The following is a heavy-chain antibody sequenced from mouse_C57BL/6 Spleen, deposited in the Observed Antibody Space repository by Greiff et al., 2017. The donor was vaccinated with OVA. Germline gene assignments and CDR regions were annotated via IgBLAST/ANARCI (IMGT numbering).Heavy chain of an antibody. V-gene: IGHV1-64*01. Sequence: QVQLQQPGAELVKPGASVKLSCKASGYTFTSYWMHWVKQRPGQGLAWIGMLHPNSGSTNYNEKFKSKATLTVDKSSSTAYMQLSSLTSEDSAVYYCARPPYGNYPYYYAMDYWGQGTSVTVSS. CDR2: LHPNSGST. J-gene: IGHJ4*01. CDR3: ARPPYGNYPYYYAMDY. CDR1: GYTFTSYW. D-gene: IGHD2-1*01.